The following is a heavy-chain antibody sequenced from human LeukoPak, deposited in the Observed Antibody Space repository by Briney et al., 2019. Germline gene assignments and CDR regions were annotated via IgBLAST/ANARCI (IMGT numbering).Heavy chain of an antibody. Sequence: SETLSLTCTVSGGSISSSGHYWGWIRQPPGKGLEWIGSIYYSGSTWYNPSLKSRVTMSVDTSKNQFSLKLSSVTAADTAVYYCARDPSMVRGVIKGYFDYWGQGTLVTVSS. CDR2: IYYSGST. V-gene: IGHV4-39*02. CDR1: GGSISSSGHY. J-gene: IGHJ4*02. CDR3: ARDPSMVRGVIKGYFDY. D-gene: IGHD3-10*01.